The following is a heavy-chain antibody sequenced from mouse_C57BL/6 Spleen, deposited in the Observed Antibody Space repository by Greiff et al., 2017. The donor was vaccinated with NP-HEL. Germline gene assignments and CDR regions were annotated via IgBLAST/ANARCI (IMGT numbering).Heavy chain of an antibody. J-gene: IGHJ3*01. V-gene: IGHV1-69*01. CDR2: IDPSDSYT. D-gene: IGHD2-3*01. Sequence: QVQLQQPGAELVMPGASVKLSCKASGYTFTSYWMHWVKQRPGQGLEWIGEIDPSDSYTNYNQKFKGKSTLTVDKSSSTAYMQLSSLTSEDSAVYYCARGEGSNDGYCAYWGQGTLVTVSA. CDR1: GYTFTSYW. CDR3: ARGEGSNDGYCAY.